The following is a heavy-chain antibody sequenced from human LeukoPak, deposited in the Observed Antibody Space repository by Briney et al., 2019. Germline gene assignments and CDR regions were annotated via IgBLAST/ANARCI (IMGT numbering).Heavy chain of an antibody. D-gene: IGHD5-18*01. J-gene: IGHJ6*03. CDR3: ARDSYGSRYYYYMDV. CDR1: GYTFTSYG. Sequence: ASVKVSCKASGYTFTSYGISWVRQAPGQGLEWMGWISAYNGNTNYAQKLQGRVTMTTDTSTSTAYMELRSLRSDDTAVYYCARDSYGSRYYYYMDVWGKGTTVTVSS. V-gene: IGHV1-18*01. CDR2: ISAYNGNT.